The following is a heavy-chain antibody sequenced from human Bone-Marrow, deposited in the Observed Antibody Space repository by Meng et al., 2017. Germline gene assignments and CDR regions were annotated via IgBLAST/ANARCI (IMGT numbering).Heavy chain of an antibody. D-gene: IGHD3-10*01. CDR1: GFTFDDYA. Sequence: SLKISCAASGFTFDDYAMHWVRQAPGKGLEWVSGISWNSGSIGYADSVKGRFTISRDSAKNSLYLQMNSLRAEDMALYYCAKAPYGSGSYAYFDYWGQGTLVTVSS. CDR3: AKAPYGSGSYAYFDY. CDR2: ISWNSGSI. V-gene: IGHV3-9*03. J-gene: IGHJ4*02.